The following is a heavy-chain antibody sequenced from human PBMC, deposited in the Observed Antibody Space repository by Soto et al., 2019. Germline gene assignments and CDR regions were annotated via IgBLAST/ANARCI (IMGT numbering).Heavy chain of an antibody. CDR1: GGSISSGGYY. J-gene: IGHJ5*02. V-gene: IGHV4-31*11. CDR2: IYYTGST. Sequence: QVQLQESGPGLVKPSQTLSLTCVVSGGSISSGGYYWTWIRQHPGKGLEWLGYIYYTGSTYYHPSLTSRVTISVDTSKNLFSLKLSSVTAADTAVYYCARRAGNWFDPWGQGTLVTVSS. CDR3: ARRAGNWFDP.